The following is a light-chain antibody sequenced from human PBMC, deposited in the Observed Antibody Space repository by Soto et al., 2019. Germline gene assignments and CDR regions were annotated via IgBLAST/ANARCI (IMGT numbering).Light chain of an antibody. V-gene: IGLV1-44*01. CDR1: SSNIGSNS. CDR3: ASWDDSLNGHV. Sequence: QSVLTQPPSESGAPGQRVTISCSASSSNIGSNSVYWYQHLPGTAPKLLIYSNDQRPSGVPDRFSASKSGTSASLAISGLQSEDEADYYCASWDDSLNGHVFGTGTKVTVL. CDR2: SND. J-gene: IGLJ1*01.